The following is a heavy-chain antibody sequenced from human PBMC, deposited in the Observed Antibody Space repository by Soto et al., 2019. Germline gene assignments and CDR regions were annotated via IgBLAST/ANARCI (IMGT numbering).Heavy chain of an antibody. J-gene: IGHJ6*02. CDR1: GYTFTSYY. D-gene: IGHD1-26*01. CDR3: ARGGVVGATPFYYYYYGMDV. Sequence: ASVKVSCKASGYTFTSYYMHWVRQAPGQGLEWMGIINPSGGSTSYAQKFQGRVTMTRDTSTSTVYMELSSLRSEDTAVYYCARGGVVGATPFYYYYYGMDVWGQGTTVTVSS. V-gene: IGHV1-46*01. CDR2: INPSGGST.